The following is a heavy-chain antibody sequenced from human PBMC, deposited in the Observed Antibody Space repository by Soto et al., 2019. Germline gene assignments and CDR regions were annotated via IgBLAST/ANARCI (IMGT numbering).Heavy chain of an antibody. J-gene: IGHJ6*02. Sequence: EVQLVESGGGLVQPGGSLRLSCIVSGFTFSSYNMNWVRQAPGKGLEWVTYISGSGSTIYYADSVKGRFTISRDNVKNTLYLQMNSLRAEDTAVYYCAKDHCSGGSCYSIYYYYGMDVWGQGTTVTVSS. CDR1: GFTFSSYN. CDR3: AKDHCSGGSCYSIYYYYGMDV. CDR2: ISGSGSTI. V-gene: IGHV3-48*01. D-gene: IGHD2-15*01.